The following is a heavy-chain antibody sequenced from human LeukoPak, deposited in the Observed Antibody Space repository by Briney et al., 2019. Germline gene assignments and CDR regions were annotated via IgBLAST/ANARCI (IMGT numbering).Heavy chain of an antibody. D-gene: IGHD2-15*01. CDR3: ARNSIPGYCSGGSCYEENWFDP. J-gene: IGHJ5*02. Sequence: ASVKVSCKASGYTFTGYYMHWVRQAPGQGLGWMGWINPNSGGTNYAQKFQGRVTMTRDTSISTAYMELSRLRSDDTAVYYCARNSIPGYCSGGSCYEENWFDPWGQGTLVTVSS. CDR2: INPNSGGT. CDR1: GYTFTGYY. V-gene: IGHV1-2*02.